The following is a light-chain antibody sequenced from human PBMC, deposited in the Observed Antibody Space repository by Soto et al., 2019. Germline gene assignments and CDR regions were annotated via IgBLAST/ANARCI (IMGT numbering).Light chain of an antibody. Sequence: EIVLTQSPGTLSLSPGERATLSCRASQSVTSNYLAWYQQKPGQSPRLLIYGATTRATGIPDRFSGSGSGTDFTLTISRLEPEDFAVYYCQQYESSPQTFGQGTKVEIK. CDR3: QQYESSPQT. J-gene: IGKJ1*01. V-gene: IGKV3-20*01. CDR2: GAT. CDR1: QSVTSNY.